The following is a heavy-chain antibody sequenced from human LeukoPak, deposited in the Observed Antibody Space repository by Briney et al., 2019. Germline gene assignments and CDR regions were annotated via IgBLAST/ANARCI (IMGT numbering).Heavy chain of an antibody. CDR3: ARDRAVAGLFDY. CDR2: IKEDGSEK. CDR1: GFPFSSYS. J-gene: IGHJ4*02. D-gene: IGHD6-19*01. Sequence: GGSLRLSCAASGFPFSSYSMTWVRQAPGKGLEWVANIKEDGSEKYYVDSVKGRFTISRDNAKNSLYLQMNSLRAEDTAAYYCARDRAVAGLFDYWGQGTLVTVSS. V-gene: IGHV3-7*01.